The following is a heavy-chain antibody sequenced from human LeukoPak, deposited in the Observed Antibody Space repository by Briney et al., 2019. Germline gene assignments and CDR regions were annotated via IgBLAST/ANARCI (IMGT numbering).Heavy chain of an antibody. CDR3: AKDNY. V-gene: IGHV3-23*01. CDR1: GFTFTAHA. J-gene: IGHJ4*02. Sequence: GGSLRLSCAASGFTFTAHAMSWVRQAPGKGLEWVSVITGSGGTTYYADSVKGRFTISRDNSKNTVYLQMNSLRAEDTAVYYCAKDNYWGQGTLVTVSS. CDR2: ITGSGGTT.